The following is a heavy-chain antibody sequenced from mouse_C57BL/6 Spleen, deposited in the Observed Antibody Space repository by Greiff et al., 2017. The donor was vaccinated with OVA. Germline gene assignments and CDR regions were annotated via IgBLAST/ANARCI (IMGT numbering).Heavy chain of an antibody. D-gene: IGHD2-1*01. CDR2: INPSNGGT. V-gene: IGHV1-53*01. CDR3: ARSEIYYGNYVYWYFDV. CDR1: GYTFTSYW. J-gene: IGHJ1*03. Sequence: VQLQQSGTELVKPGASVKLSCKASGYTFTSYWMHWVKQRPGQGLEWIGNINPSNGGTNYNEKFKSKATLTVDKSSSTAYMQLSSLTSEDSAVYYCARSEIYYGNYVYWYFDVWGTGTTVTVSS.